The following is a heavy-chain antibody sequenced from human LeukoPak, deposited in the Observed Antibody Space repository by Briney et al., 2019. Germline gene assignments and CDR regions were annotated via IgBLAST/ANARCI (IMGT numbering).Heavy chain of an antibody. CDR3: ARDHYDGVGGFDY. V-gene: IGHV3-7*01. Sequence: GGSLRLSCAASGFIFNNYWMSWVRQAPGKGLEWVATIKRDGSDKYYVDSVKGRFTISRDNAKNSVYLQMKSLRAEDTAVYYCARDHYDGVGGFDYWGQGTLVTVSS. D-gene: IGHD3-22*01. J-gene: IGHJ4*02. CDR1: GFIFNNYW. CDR2: IKRDGSDK.